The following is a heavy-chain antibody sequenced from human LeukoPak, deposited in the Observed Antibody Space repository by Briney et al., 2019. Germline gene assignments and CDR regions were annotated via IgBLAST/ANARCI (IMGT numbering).Heavy chain of an antibody. CDR3: ARAVGSGSYQPYFHYMDL. CDR1: GGSISSYY. D-gene: IGHD3-10*01. J-gene: IGHJ6*03. CDR2: IHTSGRT. Sequence: SETLSLTCTGSGGSISSYYWSWIRQPAGKVREGIGRIHTSGRTNYNRSLKSRVTMSVDTAKNQDSVNRSRVTAADPAFDCCARAVGSGSYQPYFHYMDLWGKGTTVTIS. V-gene: IGHV4-4*07.